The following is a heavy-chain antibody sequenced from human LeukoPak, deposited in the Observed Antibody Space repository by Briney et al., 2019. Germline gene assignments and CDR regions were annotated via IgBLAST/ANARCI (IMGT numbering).Heavy chain of an antibody. CDR3: ARDRFGNLQNDYYYYYYMDV. J-gene: IGHJ6*03. CDR2: INSDGSST. Sequence: GGSLRLSCAASGFTFSSYWMHWVRQAPGKGLVWVSRINSDGSSTSYADSVKGRFTISRDNAKNTLYLQMNSLRAEDTAVYYCARDRFGNLQNDYYYYYYMDVWGKGTTVTISS. D-gene: IGHD3-10*01. V-gene: IGHV3-74*01. CDR1: GFTFSSYW.